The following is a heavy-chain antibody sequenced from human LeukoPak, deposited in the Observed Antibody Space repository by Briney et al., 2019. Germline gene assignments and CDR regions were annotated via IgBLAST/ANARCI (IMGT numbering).Heavy chain of an antibody. J-gene: IGHJ4*02. Sequence: GASVKVSCKAFEDTFTYYHIHWVRQAPGQGVEWMGAVYATGGTTINTQNFQGRVTMTRDTSTGTVYMELSSLRFEDTAMYYCAKEAPRSYYFDYWGQGILVTVSS. CDR3: AKEAPRSYYFDY. CDR2: VYATGGTT. CDR1: EDTFTYYH. V-gene: IGHV1-46*01.